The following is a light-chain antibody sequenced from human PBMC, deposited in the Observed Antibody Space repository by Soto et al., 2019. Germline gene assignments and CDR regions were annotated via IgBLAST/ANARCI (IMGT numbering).Light chain of an antibody. J-gene: IGLJ2*01. CDR2: DNN. Sequence: QPVLTQPPSVSAAPGQKVTISCSGSSSNIGNNYLSWYQQLPGTAPKLLVYDNNKRPSGIPDRFSGSKSGTSATLGITGLQTGDEADYYCGTWDSSLSAVVFGGGTQLTVL. CDR1: SSNIGNNY. CDR3: GTWDSSLSAVV. V-gene: IGLV1-51*01.